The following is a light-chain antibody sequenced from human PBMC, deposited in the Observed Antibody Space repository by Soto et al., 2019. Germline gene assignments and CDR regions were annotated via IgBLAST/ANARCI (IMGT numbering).Light chain of an antibody. J-gene: IGLJ2*01. V-gene: IGLV2-8*01. CDR1: SSDVGGYNY. CDR2: EVS. CDR3: SSYAGSNIVV. Sequence: QSALTQPPSASGSPGQSVTISCNGTSSDVGGYNYVSWYQQHPGKAPKLMIYEVSKRPSGVPDRFSGSKSGNTASLTVSGLQAEDEADYYCSSYAGSNIVVFGGGTKLTVL.